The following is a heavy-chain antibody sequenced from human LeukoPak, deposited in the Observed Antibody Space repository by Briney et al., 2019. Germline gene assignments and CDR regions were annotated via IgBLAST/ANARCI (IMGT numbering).Heavy chain of an antibody. CDR2: IKETGSER. CDR1: GFTFSTYW. D-gene: IGHD3-16*01. CDR3: ARESVPYAPGGYY. Sequence: PGGSLRLSCAASGFTFSTYWMTWVRQAPGKGLEWVANIKETGSERNYVDSVRGRFTISRDNAKNSLYLQMDSLRAEDTAVYYCARESVPYAPGGYYWGQGTLVTVSS. J-gene: IGHJ4*02. V-gene: IGHV3-7*01.